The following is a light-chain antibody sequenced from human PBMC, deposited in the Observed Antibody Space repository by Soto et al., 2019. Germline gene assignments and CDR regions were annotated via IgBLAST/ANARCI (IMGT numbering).Light chain of an antibody. J-gene: IGKJ1*01. CDR1: QSISTY. CDR2: AAS. CDR3: QQSYTTPL. Sequence: DIQMTQSPSSLSASVGDRVTITCRASQSISTYLNWYQQKPGKAPNLLIYAASSLQSGVPSRFRGSGSGKDFTLTIGSLQPEDFATYYCQQSYTTPLFGQGTQVQI. V-gene: IGKV1-39*01.